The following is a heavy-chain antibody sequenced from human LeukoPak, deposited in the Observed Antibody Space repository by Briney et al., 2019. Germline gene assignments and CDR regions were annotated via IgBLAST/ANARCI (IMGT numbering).Heavy chain of an antibody. D-gene: IGHD3-16*02. CDR3: AKDPYYDYVWGSYRYTNYFDY. CDR1: GFTFSSYA. J-gene: IGHJ4*02. CDR2: ISGSGGST. V-gene: IGHV3-23*01. Sequence: GGSLRLSCAASGFTFSSYAMSWVRQAPGKGLEWVSAISGSGGSTYYADSVKGRFTISRDNSKNTLYLQMNSLRAEDTAVYYRAKDPYYDYVWGSYRYTNYFDYWGQGTLVTVSS.